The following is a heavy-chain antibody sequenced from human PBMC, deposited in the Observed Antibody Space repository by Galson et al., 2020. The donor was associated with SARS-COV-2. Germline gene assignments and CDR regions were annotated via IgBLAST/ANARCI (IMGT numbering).Heavy chain of an antibody. CDR1: EITFSSQS. J-gene: IGHJ4*02. Sequence: GGSLRLSCAASEITFSSQSMNWVRLAPGKGLEWVSYISSSSSTIQYADSVKGRFTISRDNAKNSLYLQMNSLRDGDTAVYYCARLGGYYDSSGYDSAYFDYWGQGTLVTVSS. CDR3: ARLGGYYDSSGYDSAYFDY. V-gene: IGHV3-48*02. CDR2: ISSSSSTI. D-gene: IGHD3-22*01.